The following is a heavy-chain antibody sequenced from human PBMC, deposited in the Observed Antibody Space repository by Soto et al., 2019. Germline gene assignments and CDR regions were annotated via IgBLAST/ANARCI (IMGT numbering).Heavy chain of an antibody. J-gene: IGHJ4*02. CDR2: ILGSDGST. V-gene: IGHV3-23*01. CDR3: TKGAWLDY. D-gene: IGHD6-19*01. CDR1: GFSFSTFD. Sequence: EVQVLESGGGLVQPGGSLRLSCEASGFSFSTFDMSWVRQAPGKGLEWVSVILGSDGSTHYADAVKGRFTISRDNSKNTLYLQGNSLRAEDTAIYYCTKGAWLDYWGQGTLVTVSS.